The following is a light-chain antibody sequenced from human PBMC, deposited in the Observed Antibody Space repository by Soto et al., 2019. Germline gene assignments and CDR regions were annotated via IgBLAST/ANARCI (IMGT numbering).Light chain of an antibody. CDR3: LLYYGAAVV. J-gene: IGLJ2*01. CDR1: TGPVTSDYY. Sequence: QAVVTQEPSLTVSPGGPVTLTCASSTGPVTSDYYPNWFQQKPGQAPRALIYSTTKKHSWTPAQFAGSLLGGKAALTLSGVQHEDEADYYCLLYYGAAVVFGGGTKLTVL. V-gene: IGLV7-43*01. CDR2: STT.